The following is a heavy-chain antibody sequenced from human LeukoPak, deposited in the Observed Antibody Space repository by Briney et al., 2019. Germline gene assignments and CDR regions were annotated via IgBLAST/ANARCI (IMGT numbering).Heavy chain of an antibody. CDR2: ISGSGGST. CDR1: GFTFSSYA. V-gene: IGHV3-23*01. J-gene: IGHJ6*03. CDR3: ANAGSGYYYYGSGSYYKDYYYMDV. Sequence: GESLKISCAASGFTFSSYAMSWVRQAPGKGLEWVSAISGSGGSTYYADSVKGRFTISRDNSKNTLYLQMNSLRAEDTAVYYCANAGSGYYYYGSGSYYKDYYYMDVWGKGTTVTVSS. D-gene: IGHD3-10*01.